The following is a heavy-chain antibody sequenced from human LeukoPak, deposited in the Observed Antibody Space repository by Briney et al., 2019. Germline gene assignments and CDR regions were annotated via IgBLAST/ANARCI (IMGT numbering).Heavy chain of an antibody. CDR2: IIPILGIA. D-gene: IGHD3-3*01. V-gene: IGHV1-69*02. CDR1: GGTFSSYT. J-gene: IGHJ5*02. Sequence: SVKVSCKASGGTFSSYTISWVRQAPGQGLEWMGRIIPILGIADYAQKFQGRVTITADKSTSTAYMELSSLRSEDTAVYYCARAYDFSLHWFDPWGQGTLVTVFS. CDR3: ARAYDFSLHWFDP.